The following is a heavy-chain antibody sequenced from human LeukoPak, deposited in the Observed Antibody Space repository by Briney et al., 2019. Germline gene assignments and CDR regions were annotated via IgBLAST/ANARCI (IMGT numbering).Heavy chain of an antibody. V-gene: IGHV3-23*01. J-gene: IGHJ4*02. CDR3: AKGIGYSSGWYFDY. CDR1: GFTFSSYA. CDR2: ISGSGGST. Sequence: GGSLRLSCAASGFTFSSYAMSWVRRAPGKGLEWVSAISGSGGSTYYADSVKGRFTISRDNSKNTLYLQMDSLRAEDTAVYYCAKGIGYSSGWYFDYWGQGTLVTVSS. D-gene: IGHD6-19*01.